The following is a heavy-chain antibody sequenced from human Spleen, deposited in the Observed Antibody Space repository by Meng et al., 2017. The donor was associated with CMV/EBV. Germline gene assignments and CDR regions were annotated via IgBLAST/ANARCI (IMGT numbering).Heavy chain of an antibody. CDR2: INPNSGGT. J-gene: IGHJ6*02. D-gene: IGHD3-3*01. CDR3: ARDTSRFLEWLLIGDYYGMDV. V-gene: IGHV1-2*02. CDR1: GGTFSSYT. Sequence: ASVKVSCKASGGTFSSYTISWVRQAPGQGLEWMGWINPNSGGTNYAQKFQGRVTMTRDTSISTAYMELSRLRSDDTAVYYCARDTSRFLEWLLIGDYYGMDVWGQGTTVTVSS.